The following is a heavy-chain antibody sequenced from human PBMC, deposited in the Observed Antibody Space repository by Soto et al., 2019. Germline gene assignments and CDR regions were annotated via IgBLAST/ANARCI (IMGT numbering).Heavy chain of an antibody. J-gene: IGHJ4*02. CDR1: GGSISSGGYS. D-gene: IGHD1-7*01. Sequence: TLSLTCAVSGGSISSGGYSWSWIRQPPGKGLEWIGYIYHSGSTYYNPSLKSRVTISVDRSKNQFSLKLSSVTAADTAVYYCASSIITGTNFDYWGQGTLVTVSS. CDR2: IYHSGST. V-gene: IGHV4-30-2*02. CDR3: ASSIITGTNFDY.